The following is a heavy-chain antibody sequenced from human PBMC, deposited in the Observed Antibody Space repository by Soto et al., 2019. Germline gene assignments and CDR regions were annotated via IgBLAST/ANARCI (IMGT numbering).Heavy chain of an antibody. D-gene: IGHD2-15*01. J-gene: IGHJ6*02. Sequence: QVQLVQSGAEVKKPGASVKVSCKASGYTFTSYAMHWVRQAPGQRLEWMGWINAGNGNTKYSQKFQGRVTITRDSSARTAYMELSSLRSEDTAVYYCARDREDIVVVVAGSMDVWGQGTTVTVSS. CDR1: GYTFTSYA. CDR3: ARDREDIVVVVAGSMDV. V-gene: IGHV1-3*01. CDR2: INAGNGNT.